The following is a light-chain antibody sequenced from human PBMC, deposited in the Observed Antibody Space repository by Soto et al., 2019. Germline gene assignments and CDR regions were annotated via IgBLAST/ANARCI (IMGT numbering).Light chain of an antibody. Sequence: EIVLTQSPGTLSLSPGERATLSCRASQSVSSSYLAWYQQKPGQSPRLLIYGASSRATGIPDRFSGSGSGTDFTLTSSRLEPEDVSVYYCQQYGSSPRKTFGQGTKVEI. V-gene: IGKV3-20*01. CDR2: GAS. J-gene: IGKJ1*01. CDR3: QQYGSSPRKT. CDR1: QSVSSSY.